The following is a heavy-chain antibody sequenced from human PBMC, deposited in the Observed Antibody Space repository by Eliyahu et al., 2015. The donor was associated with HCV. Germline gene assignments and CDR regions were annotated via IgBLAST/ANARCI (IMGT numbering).Heavy chain of an antibody. CDR2: IHYSGRT. Sequence: QVQLQESGPGLVKPSETLSLTCTVSGGSITTYYWSWXRQPPGKGLEXIGYIHYSGRTNYNPSXKSRVXMSVDTSKNQFSLNLTSVTAADTAVYYCASGGGGIAVAGTGGWFDPWGQGTLVTVSS. CDR1: GGSITTYY. J-gene: IGHJ5*02. V-gene: IGHV4-59*01. CDR3: ASGGGGIAVAGTGGWFDP. D-gene: IGHD6-19*01.